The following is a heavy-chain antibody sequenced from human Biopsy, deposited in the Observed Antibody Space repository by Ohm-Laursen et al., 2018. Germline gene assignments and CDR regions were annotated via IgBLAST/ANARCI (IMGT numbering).Heavy chain of an antibody. CDR1: GGSFSGYD. J-gene: IGHJ3*01. D-gene: IGHD4/OR15-4a*01. CDR2: FSHTGTT. Sequence: LSLTCTVDGGSFSGYDWTWIRQPPGKGLEWVGEFSHTGTTIYNPSLKSRLTISVDKSKNHFSLRLTSVTAADTATYFCARGPYGDNAGGFDVWGQGTVVTVSS. V-gene: IGHV4-34*01. CDR3: ARGPYGDNAGGFDV.